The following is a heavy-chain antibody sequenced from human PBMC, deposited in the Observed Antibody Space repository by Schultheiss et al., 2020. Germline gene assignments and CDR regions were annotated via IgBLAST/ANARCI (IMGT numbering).Heavy chain of an antibody. D-gene: IGHD6-13*01. J-gene: IGHJ4*02. Sequence: SETLSLTCAVYGGSFSGYYWSWIRQPPGKGLEWIGEINHSGSTNYNPSLKSRVTISVDTSRNQFSLRLTSVTAADTAVYYCARLVLGSKRALDYWGQGTPVTV. V-gene: IGHV4-34*01. CDR3: ARLVLGSKRALDY. CDR1: GGSFSGYY. CDR2: INHSGST.